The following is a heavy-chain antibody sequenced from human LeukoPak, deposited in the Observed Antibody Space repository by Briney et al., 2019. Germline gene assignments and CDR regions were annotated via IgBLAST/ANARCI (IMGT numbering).Heavy chain of an antibody. D-gene: IGHD4-17*01. Sequence: GGSLRLSCAASGFTFSDYYMSWIRQAPGEGLEWVAYISGSGSTVYYADSVKGRFTISRDNAKNSLYLQMNSLRAEDTALYYCARGIDYGDRRVDYWGQGTLVTVSS. CDR2: ISGSGSTV. CDR3: ARGIDYGDRRVDY. V-gene: IGHV3-11*01. J-gene: IGHJ4*02. CDR1: GFTFSDYY.